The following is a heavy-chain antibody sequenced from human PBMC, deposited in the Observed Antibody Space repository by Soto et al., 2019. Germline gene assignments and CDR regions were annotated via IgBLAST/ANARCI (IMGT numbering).Heavy chain of an antibody. Sequence: GGSLRLSCAASGLTVSSNYMSWFRQAPGEGLEWPSLIYSGDSTYYAPSVKGRFNISRDHSKNTLYLQMKSLRAEDTAVYYCASSGPNYDYIWGSYRQFDYWGQGPLVTVSS. CDR3: ASSGPNYDYIWGSYRQFDY. CDR1: GLTVSSNY. V-gene: IGHV3-66*01. J-gene: IGHJ4*02. CDR2: IYSGDST. D-gene: IGHD3-16*02.